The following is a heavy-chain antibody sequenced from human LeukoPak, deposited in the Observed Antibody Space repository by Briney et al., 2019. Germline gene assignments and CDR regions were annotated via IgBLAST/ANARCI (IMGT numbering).Heavy chain of an antibody. J-gene: IGHJ4*02. CDR2: IIPIFGTA. CDR1: GGTFSSYA. Sequence: ASVKVSCKASGGTFSSYAISWVRQAPGQGLEWMGGIIPIFGTANYAQKFQGRVTITTDESTSTAYMELSSLRSDDTAVYYCARRGRGYYDTSGDIWGQGTLVTVSS. CDR3: ARRGRGYYDTSGDI. D-gene: IGHD3-22*01. V-gene: IGHV1-69*05.